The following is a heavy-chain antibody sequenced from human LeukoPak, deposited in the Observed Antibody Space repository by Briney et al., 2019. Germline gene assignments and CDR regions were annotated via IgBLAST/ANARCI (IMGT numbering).Heavy chain of an antibody. D-gene: IGHD2-21*02. CDR2: IKQDGSEK. Sequence: GGSLRLSCAASGFTFSSYCMSCVRQSPGKGLEWVANIKQDGSEKYYVDSVKGGFTISRDNAKNSLYLKMNRLRAEDTAVYYCARTDEAYCGGDCYCDYWGQGTLVTVSS. V-gene: IGHV3-7*01. CDR1: GFTFSSYC. CDR3: ARTDEAYCGGDCYCDY. J-gene: IGHJ4*02.